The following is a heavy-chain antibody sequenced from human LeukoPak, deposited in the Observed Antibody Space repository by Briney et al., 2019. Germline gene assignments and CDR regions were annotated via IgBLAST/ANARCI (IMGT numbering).Heavy chain of an antibody. D-gene: IGHD5-24*01. CDR1: GFTFSSYG. J-gene: IGHJ4*02. CDR2: ISGSSSSYI. V-gene: IGHV3-21*01. Sequence: GGSLRLSCAASGFTFSSYGMHWVRQAPGKGLEWVSSISGSSSSYIYYADSLKGRFTISRDNAKNSLYLQMNSLRAEDTAVYYCARVHRDDYFFDYCGQGTQVTVSS. CDR3: ARVHRDDYFFDY.